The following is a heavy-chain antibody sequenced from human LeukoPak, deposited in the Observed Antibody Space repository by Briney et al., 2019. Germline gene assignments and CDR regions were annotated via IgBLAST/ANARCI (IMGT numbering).Heavy chain of an antibody. CDR2: IYTSGST. CDR3: AREVPSYYYYMDV. J-gene: IGHJ6*03. V-gene: IGHV4-61*02. Sequence: SQTLSLTCTVSGGSVRSGSYYWSWIRQPAGKGLEWIGRIYTSGSTNYNPSLKSRVTISVDTSKNQFSLKLSSVTAADTAVYYCAREVPSYYYYMDVWGKGTTVTVSS. CDR1: GGSVRSGSYY.